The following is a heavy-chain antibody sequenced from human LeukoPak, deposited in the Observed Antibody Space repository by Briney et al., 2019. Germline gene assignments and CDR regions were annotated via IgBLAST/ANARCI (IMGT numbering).Heavy chain of an antibody. V-gene: IGHV3-30*03. CDR3: ASRYSYGYLLDY. D-gene: IGHD5-18*01. CDR1: GFPFSSYG. CDR2: ISYDGSNK. Sequence: GRSLRLSCAASGFPFSSYGMHWVRQAPGKGLEWVAVISYDGSNKYSADSVKGRFTISRDDSKNTLYLQMNSLRAEDTAVYYCASRYSYGYLLDYWGQGTLVTVSS. J-gene: IGHJ4*02.